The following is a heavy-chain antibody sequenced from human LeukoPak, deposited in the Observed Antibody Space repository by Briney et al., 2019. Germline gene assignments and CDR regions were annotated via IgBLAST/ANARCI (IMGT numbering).Heavy chain of an antibody. Sequence: GGSLRLSCAASGFTFDDYGMSWVRQAPGKGLEWVSAISGSGGSTYYADSVKGRFTISRDNSKNTLYLQMNSLRAEDTAVYYCAKPGCSGGSCGYFDYWGQGTLVTVSS. CDR1: GFTFDDYG. V-gene: IGHV3-23*01. D-gene: IGHD2-15*01. J-gene: IGHJ4*02. CDR3: AKPGCSGGSCGYFDY. CDR2: ISGSGGST.